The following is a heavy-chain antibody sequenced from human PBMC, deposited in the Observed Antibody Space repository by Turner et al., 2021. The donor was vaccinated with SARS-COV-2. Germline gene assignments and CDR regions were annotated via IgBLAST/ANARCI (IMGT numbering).Heavy chain of an antibody. CDR1: GDSISTSHDY. D-gene: IGHD3-10*01. CDR3: MRHDHYGSASINWFNS. CDR2: IYYSGRT. V-gene: IGHV4-39*01. J-gene: IGHJ5*01. Sequence: QLQLQESGPGLVRPSENLYLICTVSGDSISTSHDYWGWIRQPPGKGLEWIGSIYYSGRTFYNPSVKSRVTISVDTSKNDFSLQLSSVTAADTAVYYCMRHDHYGSASINWFNSWGQGTLVTVSS.